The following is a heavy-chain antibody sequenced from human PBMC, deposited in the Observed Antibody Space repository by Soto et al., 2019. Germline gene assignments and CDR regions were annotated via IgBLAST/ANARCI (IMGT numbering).Heavy chain of an antibody. CDR2: ISGSGGST. D-gene: IGHD1-26*01. J-gene: IGHJ4*02. V-gene: IGHV3-23*01. CDR1: GFTFSSYA. CDR3: ANRPGGNRNFDY. Sequence: GGSLRLSCAASGFTFSSYAMSWVRQAPGKGLEWVSAISGSGGSTYYADSVKGRFTISRDNSKNTLYLQMNSLRAEDTAVYYCANRPGGNRNFDYWGQGTLVTVSS.